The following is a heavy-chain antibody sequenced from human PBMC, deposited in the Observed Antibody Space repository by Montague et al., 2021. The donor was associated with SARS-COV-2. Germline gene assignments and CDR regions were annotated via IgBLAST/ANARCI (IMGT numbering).Heavy chain of an antibody. CDR1: GDSVSSNSAT. Sequence: GAISGDSVSSNSATWNWVRQSPSRGLEWLGRTYYRSKWYNDYAVSVRGRVTINPDISKNQFSLQLNSVTPEDTAIYYCTSGREGNYNVMDVWGQGTTVTVSS. D-gene: IGHD1-1*01. CDR3: TSGREGNYNVMDV. CDR2: TYYRSKWYN. V-gene: IGHV6-1*01. J-gene: IGHJ6*02.